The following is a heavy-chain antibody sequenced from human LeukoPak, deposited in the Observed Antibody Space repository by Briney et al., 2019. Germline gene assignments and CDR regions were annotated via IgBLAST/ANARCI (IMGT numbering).Heavy chain of an antibody. CDR2: IYSGGST. CDR3: ARDRMVRGVHYGMDV. Sequence: GGSLRLSCAASRFTVSSNYLSWVRQAPGKGLEWVSVIYSGGSTYYADSVKGRFTISRHNSKNTLYLQMNSLRAEDTAVYYCARDRMVRGVHYGMDVWGQGTTVTVSS. D-gene: IGHD3-10*01. CDR1: RFTVSSNY. V-gene: IGHV3-53*04. J-gene: IGHJ6*02.